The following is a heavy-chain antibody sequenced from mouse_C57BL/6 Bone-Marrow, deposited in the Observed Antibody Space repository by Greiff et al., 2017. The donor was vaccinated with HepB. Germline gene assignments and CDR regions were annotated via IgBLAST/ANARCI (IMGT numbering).Heavy chain of an antibody. D-gene: IGHD2-4*01. Sequence: VQLQESGPELVKPGASVKISCKASGYAFSSSWMNWVKQRPGKGLEWIGRIYPGDGDTNYNGKFKGKATLTADKSSSTAYMQLSSLTNEDSAVYYCTTGYDYGAWFAYWGQGTLVTVSA. CDR3: TTGYDYGAWFAY. V-gene: IGHV1-82*01. CDR2: IYPGDGDT. J-gene: IGHJ3*01. CDR1: GYAFSSSW.